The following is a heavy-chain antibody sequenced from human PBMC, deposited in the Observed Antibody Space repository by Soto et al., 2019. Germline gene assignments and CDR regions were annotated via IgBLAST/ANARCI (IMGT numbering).Heavy chain of an antibody. D-gene: IGHD3-10*01. CDR2: ISYSGST. V-gene: IGHV4-39*01. CDR3: ARQPVGSHYFYYVDV. CDR1: GGSISSRSYY. Sequence: SETLSLTCTVSGGSISSRSYYWGWIRQPPGKGLEWIGSISYSGSTYYNPSLQSRITISVDTSKNQFSLKLRSVTAADSAIYNCARQPVGSHYFYYVDVWGKGTTVTVSS. J-gene: IGHJ6*03.